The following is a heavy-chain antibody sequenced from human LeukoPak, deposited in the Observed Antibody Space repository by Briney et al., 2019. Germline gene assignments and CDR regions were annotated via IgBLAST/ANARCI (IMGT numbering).Heavy chain of an antibody. CDR3: ASYYYDSSGMSSDY. J-gene: IGHJ4*02. D-gene: IGHD3-22*01. Sequence: GSLRLSCAASGFTFSSYSMNWVRQAPGKGLEWIGEINHSGSTNYNPSLKSRVTISVDTSKNQFSLKLSSVTAADTAVYYCASYYYDSSGMSSDYWGQGTLVTVSS. V-gene: IGHV4-34*01. CDR1: GFTFSSYS. CDR2: INHSGST.